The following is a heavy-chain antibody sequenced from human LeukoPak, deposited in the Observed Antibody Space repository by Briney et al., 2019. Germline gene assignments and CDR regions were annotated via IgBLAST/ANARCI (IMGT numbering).Heavy chain of an antibody. Sequence: GGSLRLSCAASGFTFSSYAMHWVRQAPGKGLEWVAVISYDGSNKYYADSVKGRFTISRDTSKNTLYLQMNSLRAEDTAVYYCARHDWFDPWGQGTLVTVSS. D-gene: IGHD3-3*01. J-gene: IGHJ5*02. CDR1: GFTFSSYA. CDR2: ISYDGSNK. V-gene: IGHV3-30*14. CDR3: ARHDWFDP.